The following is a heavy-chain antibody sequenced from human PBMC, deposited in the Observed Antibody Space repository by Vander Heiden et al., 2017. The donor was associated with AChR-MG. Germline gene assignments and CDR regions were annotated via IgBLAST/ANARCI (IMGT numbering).Heavy chain of an antibody. Sequence: EVQLVQSGAEVTKPGESLTISCKGSGYSFTGYWIGWVRQMPGKGLEWMGSIYPGDSDTRYSPSFQGQVTISADKSISTAYLQWSSLKASDTAMYYCARHTGQDSSGYYFDYWGQGTLVTVSS. CDR1: GYSFTGYW. CDR2: IYPGDSDT. V-gene: IGHV5-51*01. CDR3: ARHTGQDSSGYYFDY. D-gene: IGHD3-22*01. J-gene: IGHJ4*02.